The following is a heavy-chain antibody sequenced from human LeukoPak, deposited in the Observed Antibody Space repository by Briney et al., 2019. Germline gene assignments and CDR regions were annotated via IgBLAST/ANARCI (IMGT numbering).Heavy chain of an antibody. Sequence: GGSLRLSCAASGFTFSSYAMSWVRQAPGKGLERVSAISGSGGSTYYADSVKGRFTISRDNSKNTLYLQMNSLRAEDTAVYYCAKLVTAMVGNFDYWGQGTLVTVSS. V-gene: IGHV3-23*01. CDR1: GFTFSSYA. CDR2: ISGSGGST. CDR3: AKLVTAMVGNFDY. D-gene: IGHD5-18*01. J-gene: IGHJ4*02.